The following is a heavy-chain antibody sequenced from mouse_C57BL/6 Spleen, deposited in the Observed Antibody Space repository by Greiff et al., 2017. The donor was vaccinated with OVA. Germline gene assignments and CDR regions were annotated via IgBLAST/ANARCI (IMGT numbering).Heavy chain of an antibody. Sequence: EVKLVESGGGLVQPGGSMKLSCVASGFTFSNYWMNWVRQSPEKGLEWVAQIRLKSDNYATHYAESVKGRFTISRDDSKSSVYLQMNNLRAEDTGIYYCTGFYDGYYSYYFDYWGQGTTLTVSS. CDR2: IRLKSDNYAT. CDR1: GFTFSNYW. CDR3: TGFYDGYYSYYFDY. D-gene: IGHD2-3*01. J-gene: IGHJ2*01. V-gene: IGHV6-3*01.